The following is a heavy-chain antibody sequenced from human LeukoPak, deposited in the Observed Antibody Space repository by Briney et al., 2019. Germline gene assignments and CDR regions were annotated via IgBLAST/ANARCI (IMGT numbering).Heavy chain of an antibody. Sequence: ASVKVSCKASGYTFTDFYIHWVRQAPGQGLEWMGWLNPNSGGTNYEQQFQGSVTTTRDTSTSTAYMELSSLRSEDTAVYYCARDGPAVADPWGQGTLVTVSS. D-gene: IGHD6-19*01. CDR3: ARDGPAVADP. V-gene: IGHV1-2*02. CDR1: GYTFTDFY. J-gene: IGHJ5*02. CDR2: LNPNSGGT.